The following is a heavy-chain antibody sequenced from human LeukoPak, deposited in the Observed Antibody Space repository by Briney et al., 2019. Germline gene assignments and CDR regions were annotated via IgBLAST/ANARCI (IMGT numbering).Heavy chain of an antibody. V-gene: IGHV3-33*01. D-gene: IGHD3-10*01. J-gene: IGHJ4*02. CDR3: ARGPTYYYGSGSDFDY. CDR1: GFTFSSYG. CDR2: IWYDGSNK. Sequence: GGSLRLSCAASGFTFSSYGMHWVRQAPGKGLEWVAVIWYDGSNKYYADSVKGRFTISRDNAKNSLYLQMNSLRAEDTAVYYCARGPTYYYGSGSDFDYWGQGTLVTVSS.